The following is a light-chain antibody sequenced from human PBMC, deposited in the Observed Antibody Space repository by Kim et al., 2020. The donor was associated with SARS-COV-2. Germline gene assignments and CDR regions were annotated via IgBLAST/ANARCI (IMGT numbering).Light chain of an antibody. V-gene: IGKV1-8*01. J-gene: IGKJ2*01. CDR2: GAS. CDR3: QQYSSFAYT. CDR1: QAISNC. Sequence: AIRMTQSPFSLSASVGDRVTIACWASQAISNCLAWYQQKPGKAPELLIYGASTLQSGVPSRFRGGGSGTDFTLTITSLQSEDFATYYCQQYSSFAYTFGQGTQLEI.